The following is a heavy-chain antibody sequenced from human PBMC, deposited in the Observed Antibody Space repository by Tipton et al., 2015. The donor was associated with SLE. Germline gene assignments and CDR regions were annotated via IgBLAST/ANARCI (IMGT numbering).Heavy chain of an antibody. Sequence: TLSLTCTVSGNSISSHYWNWIRQPPGKGLEWIGYIYYSGSTNYNPSLKSRVTISVDTSKNQFSLKLTSVTAADTAVYYCAGRGYSYGGAFDIWGQGTMVTVSS. CDR2: IYYSGST. V-gene: IGHV4-59*11. D-gene: IGHD5-18*01. J-gene: IGHJ3*02. CDR1: GNSISSHY. CDR3: AGRGYSYGGAFDI.